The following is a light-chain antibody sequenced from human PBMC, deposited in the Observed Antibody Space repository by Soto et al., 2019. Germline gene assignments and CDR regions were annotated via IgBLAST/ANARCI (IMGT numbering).Light chain of an antibody. CDR2: LNSDGSH. J-gene: IGLJ7*01. CDR1: SGHSSYA. CDR3: QTWGTGPAV. Sequence: QSVLTQSPSASASLGASVKLPCTLSSGHSSYAIAWHQQQPEKGPRYLMKLNSDGSHSKGDGIPDRFSGSSSGAERYLTIASLQSEDEADYYCQTWGTGPAVFGGGTQLTVL. V-gene: IGLV4-69*01.